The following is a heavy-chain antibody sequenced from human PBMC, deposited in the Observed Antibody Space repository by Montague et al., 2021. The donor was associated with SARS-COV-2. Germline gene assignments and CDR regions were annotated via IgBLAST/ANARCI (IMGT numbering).Heavy chain of an antibody. CDR1: GGSIRSYY. Sequence: SETLSLTCSFSGGSIRSYYWSWIRLPPGKPLEWLGYIYYTGETTHNPSLKSRVTISVDTSRGQFSLRLTSVTAAGTAVYFCARFWSGYVDKWSQGTLVTVSS. CDR2: IYYTGET. D-gene: IGHD3-3*01. CDR3: ARFWSGYVDK. V-gene: IGHV4-59*01. J-gene: IGHJ4*02.